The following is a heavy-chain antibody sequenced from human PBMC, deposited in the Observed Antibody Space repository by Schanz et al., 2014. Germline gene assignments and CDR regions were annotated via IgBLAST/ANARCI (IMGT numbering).Heavy chain of an antibody. CDR2: ISDSGTYT. D-gene: IGHD1-26*01. J-gene: IGHJ4*02. CDR3: ARDHTTESYYSAGPPIDY. CDR1: GFVFGDYY. Sequence: QVQVVQSGGGLVKPGGSLRLSCAASGFVFGDYYMTWIRQAPGKGLEWLSYISDSGTYTNYADSVKGRFTISRDNAKSSLYLQMNSLRVEDTAVYYCARDHTTESYYSAGPPIDYWGQGTLLTVSS. V-gene: IGHV3-11*05.